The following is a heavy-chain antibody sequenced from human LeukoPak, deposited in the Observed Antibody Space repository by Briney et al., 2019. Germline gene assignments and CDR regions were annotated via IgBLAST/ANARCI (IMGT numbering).Heavy chain of an antibody. CDR2: ISGSGGRT. CDR3: ARDGVVPAAMQEPNFDY. J-gene: IGHJ4*02. CDR1: GFTFSSYA. V-gene: IGHV3-23*01. D-gene: IGHD2-2*01. Sequence: GGSLRLSCAASGFTFSSYAMSWVRQAPGKGLEWVSTISGSGGRTYFTDSVKGRFTISRDNSRNTLYLQMNSLRAEDTAVYYCARDGVVPAAMQEPNFDYWGQGTLVTVSS.